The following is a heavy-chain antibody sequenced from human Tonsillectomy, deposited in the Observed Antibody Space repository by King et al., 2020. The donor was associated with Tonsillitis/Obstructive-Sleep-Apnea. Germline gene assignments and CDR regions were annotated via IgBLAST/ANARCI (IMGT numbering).Heavy chain of an antibody. D-gene: IGHD5-24*01. CDR2: INHSGST. V-gene: IGHV4-34*01. J-gene: IGHJ3*02. CDR1: GGSFSGYY. Sequence: VQLQQWGAGLLKPSETLSLTCAVYGGSFSGYYWSWIRQPPGKGLEWIGEINHSGSTNYNPSLKSRVTISVDTSKNQFSLKLSSVTAADTAVYYCAKQRREEAKGAGEIWGQGTMVTVSS. CDR3: AKQRREEAKGAGEI.